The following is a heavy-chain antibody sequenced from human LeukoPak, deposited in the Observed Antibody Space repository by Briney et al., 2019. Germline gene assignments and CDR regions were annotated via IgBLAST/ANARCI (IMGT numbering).Heavy chain of an antibody. V-gene: IGHV1-8*03. Sequence: ASVKVSCKASGYTFTSYDINWVRQATGQGLGGMGGMNPNSGNTGYAQKFQGRVTITRNTSISTAYMELSSLRSEDTAVYYCARGFGELFILYYYYYYMDVWGKGTTVTISS. CDR2: MNPNSGNT. CDR3: ARGFGELFILYYYYYYMDV. J-gene: IGHJ6*03. D-gene: IGHD3-10*01. CDR1: GYTFTSYD.